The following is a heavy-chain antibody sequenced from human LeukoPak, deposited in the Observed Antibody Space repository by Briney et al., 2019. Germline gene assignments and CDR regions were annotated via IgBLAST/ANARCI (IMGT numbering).Heavy chain of an antibody. V-gene: IGHV3-9*01. D-gene: IGHD6-13*01. CDR1: GFTFDDYA. CDR3: AKSQLAAAGTYYFDY. Sequence: GGSLRLSCAASGFTFDDYAMHWVRQAPGKGLEWVSGISWNSGSIGYADSVKGRFTISRDNAKNSLYLQMNSLRAEDTALYYCAKSQLAAAGTYYFDYRGQGTLDTVSS. J-gene: IGHJ4*02. CDR2: ISWNSGSI.